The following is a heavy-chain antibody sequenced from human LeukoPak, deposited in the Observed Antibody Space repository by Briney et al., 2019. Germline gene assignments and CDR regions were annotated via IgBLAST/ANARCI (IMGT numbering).Heavy chain of an antibody. Sequence: ETLSLTCTVSGGSISSYYWSWIRQPAGKGLEWIGRIYSSGSTNYSPSLKSRVTMSVDTSKDQFSLKLSSVTAADTAMYYCARDKFGHSSSGYLPASYNWFDPWGQGTLVAVSS. CDR1: GGSISSYY. CDR2: IYSSGST. D-gene: IGHD3-22*01. V-gene: IGHV4-4*07. J-gene: IGHJ5*02. CDR3: ARDKFGHSSSGYLPASYNWFDP.